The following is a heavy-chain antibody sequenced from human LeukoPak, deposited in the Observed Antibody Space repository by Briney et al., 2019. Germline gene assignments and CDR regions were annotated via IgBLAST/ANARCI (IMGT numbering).Heavy chain of an antibody. CDR2: ISGSGGST. CDR3: AKEHGIVGATTAFDI. Sequence: GGSLRLSCAASGFIFSTYWMHWVRQVPGKGLEWVSAISGSGGSTYYADSVKGRFTISRDNSKNTLYLQMNSLRAEDTAVYYCAKEHGIVGATTAFDIWGQGTMVTVSS. V-gene: IGHV3-23*01. CDR1: GFIFSTYW. D-gene: IGHD1-26*01. J-gene: IGHJ3*02.